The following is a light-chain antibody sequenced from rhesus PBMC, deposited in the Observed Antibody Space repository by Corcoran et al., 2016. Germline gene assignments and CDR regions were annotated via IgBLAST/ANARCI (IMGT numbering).Light chain of an antibody. CDR1: QSISSW. CDR2: KAS. J-gene: IGKJ3*01. Sequence: DIQMTQSPSSLSASVGDTVTITCRASQSISSWLDWYQQKPGKAPKLLMYKASSLQSGVPSRFSGSGSGTDFTLTISSLQPEDFATYYCRQYSSSPFTFGPGTKLDIK. CDR3: RQYSSSPFT. V-gene: IGKV1-22*01.